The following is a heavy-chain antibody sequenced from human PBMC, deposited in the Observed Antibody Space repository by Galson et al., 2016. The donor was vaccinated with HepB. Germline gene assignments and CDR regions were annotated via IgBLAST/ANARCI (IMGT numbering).Heavy chain of an antibody. CDR1: GFTFSNYG. D-gene: IGHD3-3*01. CDR3: ARPFYDFNPYYYGMDV. J-gene: IGHJ6*02. CDR2: ISFDGSRK. Sequence: LRLSCAASGFTFSNYGLHWVRQAPGKGLEWVAIISFDGSRKYYADSVTGRFTVSRDNSKKTLYLQMSSLRGEDTAVYLCARPFYDFNPYYYGMDVWGQGTTVTVSS. V-gene: IGHV3-30*03.